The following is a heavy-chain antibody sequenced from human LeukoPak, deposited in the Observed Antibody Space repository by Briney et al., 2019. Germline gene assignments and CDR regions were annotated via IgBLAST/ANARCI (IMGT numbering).Heavy chain of an antibody. D-gene: IGHD2-15*01. J-gene: IGHJ4*02. Sequence: GGSLRLSCAASGFTLSSYWLHWVRQAPGEGVVWVSQISLDGNITPYAYSVKSRFTISRDNSKNTLYLQINALKAEDTAVYYCARGCSAVRCPADYWGQGSLVTVSS. V-gene: IGHV3-74*01. CDR3: ARGCSAVRCPADY. CDR2: ISLDGNIT. CDR1: GFTLSSYW.